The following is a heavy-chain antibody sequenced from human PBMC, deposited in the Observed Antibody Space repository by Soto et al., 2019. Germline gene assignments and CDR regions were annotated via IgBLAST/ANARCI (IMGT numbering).Heavy chain of an antibody. V-gene: IGHV3-48*03. Sequence: PWGSLRLSCVASGFTFSSYEMNWVRQAPGKGLEWVSYISSSGGTIYYAASVQGRFTISRDNAKNSLFLQMNSLTAEDTAVYYCARDTPLDFWSGSYGMDVWGQGTTVTVSS. J-gene: IGHJ6*02. CDR1: GFTFSSYE. CDR3: ARDTPLDFWSGSYGMDV. CDR2: ISSSGGTI. D-gene: IGHD3-3*01.